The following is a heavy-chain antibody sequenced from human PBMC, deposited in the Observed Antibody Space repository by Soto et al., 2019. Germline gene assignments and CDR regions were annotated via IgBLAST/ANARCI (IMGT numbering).Heavy chain of an antibody. V-gene: IGHV3-33*01. D-gene: IGHD3-3*01. Sequence: HPGGSLRLSCAASGFTFSSYGMHWVRQAPGKGLEWVAVIWYDGSDEYYVDSVKGRFTISRDNSKNTVYLEMNSLRVEDTAVYYCARGPYDFWSGYSTTRAFDYWGQGT. CDR1: GFTFSSYG. CDR3: ARGPYDFWSGYSTTRAFDY. CDR2: IWYDGSDE. J-gene: IGHJ4*02.